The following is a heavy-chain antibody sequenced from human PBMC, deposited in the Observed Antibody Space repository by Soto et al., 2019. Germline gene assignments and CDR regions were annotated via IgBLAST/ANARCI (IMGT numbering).Heavy chain of an antibody. D-gene: IGHD6-13*01. J-gene: IGHJ6*02. V-gene: IGHV4-59*01. CDR2: IYWSGAT. CDR1: GGSISSFY. CDR3: ARWAGSSNWDNMDV. Sequence: PSETLSLTCTVSGGSISSFYWSWIRQPPGKGLEWVGYIYWSGATNYNPSLKSRVTISLDTSKNQFSLKLSSVAAADTAVYYCARWAGSSNWDNMDVWGQGTTVTVSS.